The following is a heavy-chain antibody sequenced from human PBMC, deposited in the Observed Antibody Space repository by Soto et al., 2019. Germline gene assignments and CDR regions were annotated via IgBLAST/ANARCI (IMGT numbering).Heavy chain of an antibody. CDR1: GYIFNNNW. D-gene: IGHD3-22*01. CDR2: IHPGDSDS. J-gene: IGHJ4*02. V-gene: IGHV5-51*01. CDR3: ARRDSNGFHGY. Sequence: GAALKISCKGSGYIFNNNWIGWVRQMPGKGLEGMGIIHPGDSDSRYSPSFQGQVTMSVDKSINTAYFQWSSLKALDTGLYYCARRDSNGFHGYWGQRALVTV.